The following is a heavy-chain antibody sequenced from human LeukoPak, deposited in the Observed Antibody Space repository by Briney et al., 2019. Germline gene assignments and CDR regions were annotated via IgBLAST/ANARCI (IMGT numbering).Heavy chain of an antibody. V-gene: IGHV3-49*03. CDR3: TRDRIMTDF. J-gene: IGHJ4*02. Sequence: GGSLRLSCTASGFTFGDYSMTWFRQAPGKGLEWVSFIRNKASGGTTEYAASVRGRFTTSRDDSKSIAYLQMNSLKTEDTALYYCTRDRIMTDFWGQGTLVTVSS. CDR1: GFTFGDYS. D-gene: IGHD2-15*01. CDR2: IRNKASGGTT.